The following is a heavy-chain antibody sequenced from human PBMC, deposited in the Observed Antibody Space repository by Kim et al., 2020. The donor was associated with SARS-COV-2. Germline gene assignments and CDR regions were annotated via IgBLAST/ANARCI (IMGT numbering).Heavy chain of an antibody. J-gene: IGHJ4*02. CDR3: ARDLKVGATWDY. V-gene: IGHV4-39*07. Sequence: YYTPPLKSRATIAVDTSKNQFSLKLSSVTAADTAVYYCARDLKVGATWDYWGQGTLVTVSS. D-gene: IGHD1-26*01.